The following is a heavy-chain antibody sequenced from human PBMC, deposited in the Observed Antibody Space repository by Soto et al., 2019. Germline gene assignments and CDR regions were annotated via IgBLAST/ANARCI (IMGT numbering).Heavy chain of an antibody. J-gene: IGHJ3*02. Sequence: ALVKVSCKASGYTFTSYYMHWVRQAPGQGLEWMGIINPSGGSTRYAQKFQGRVTMTRDTSTSTVYMELSSLRSEDTAVYYCARDQGDSSGYYPPAFDIWGQGTMVTVSS. CDR3: ARDQGDSSGYYPPAFDI. V-gene: IGHV1-46*01. D-gene: IGHD3-22*01. CDR1: GYTFTSYY. CDR2: INPSGGST.